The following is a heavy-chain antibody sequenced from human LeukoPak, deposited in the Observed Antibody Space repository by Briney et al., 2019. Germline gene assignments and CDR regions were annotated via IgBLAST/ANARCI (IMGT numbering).Heavy chain of an antibody. Sequence: GGSLRLSCAASGFTFSSYSMNWVRQAPGKGLEWVSSISSSSSYIYYADSVKGRFTISRDNSKNTLYLQMNSLRAEDTAVYYCAKSPSTVTNVWGQGTLVTVSS. J-gene: IGHJ4*02. D-gene: IGHD4-11*01. CDR1: GFTFSSYS. CDR3: AKSPSTVTNV. V-gene: IGHV3-21*04. CDR2: ISSSSSYI.